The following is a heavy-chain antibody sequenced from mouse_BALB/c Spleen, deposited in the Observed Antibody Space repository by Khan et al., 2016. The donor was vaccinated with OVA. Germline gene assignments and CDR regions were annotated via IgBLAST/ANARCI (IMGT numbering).Heavy chain of an antibody. CDR3: ARGRYGRRYAYYAMED. J-gene: IGHJ4*01. D-gene: IGHD1-1*01. CDR1: GFTFSTYG. V-gene: IGHV5-6*01. Sequence: EVELVESGGDLVKPGGSLKLSCAASGFTFSTYGMSWVRQTPDKRLEWVAIISTSGSYTYYPDSVKGRFTISRDKAKHTLYVQRSRKKTEETAMSYCARGRYGRRYAYYAMEDWGQGTSGTVSS. CDR2: ISTSGSYT.